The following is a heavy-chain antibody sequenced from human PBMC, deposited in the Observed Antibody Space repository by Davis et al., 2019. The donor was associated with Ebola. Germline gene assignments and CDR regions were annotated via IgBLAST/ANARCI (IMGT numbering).Heavy chain of an antibody. J-gene: IGHJ5*02. CDR3: ARESPPLGRITIFGVVILGWFDP. CDR2: ISAYNGNT. Sequence: ASVKVSCKASGYTFTSYGISWVRQAPGQGLEWMGWISAYNGNTNYAQKLQGRVTMTTDTSTSTAYMELRSLRSDDTAVYYCARESPPLGRITIFGVVILGWFDPWGQGTLVTVSS. V-gene: IGHV1-18*01. D-gene: IGHD3-3*01. CDR1: GYTFTSYG.